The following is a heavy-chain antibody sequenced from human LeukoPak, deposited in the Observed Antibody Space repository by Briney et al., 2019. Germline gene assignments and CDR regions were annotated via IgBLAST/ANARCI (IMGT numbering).Heavy chain of an antibody. CDR1: GYSYIDHY. D-gene: IGHD4-17*01. CDR3: ASHLPRDYAPSHYFLDL. V-gene: IGHV1-2*02. CDR2: INPDSGVT. Sequence: ASVKHSCKSSGYSYIDHYIHWVRQPPGQGLEWMGLINPDSGVTNYAQKFQGRVTMTRDNSNRTAYIQLDSLRSDDTAVYYCASHLPRDYAPSHYFLDLWGRGTLVAVSS. J-gene: IGHJ2*01.